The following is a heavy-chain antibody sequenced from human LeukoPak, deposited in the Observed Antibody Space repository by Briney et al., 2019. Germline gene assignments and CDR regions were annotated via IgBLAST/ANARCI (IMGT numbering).Heavy chain of an antibody. CDR3: RRGIVVVVAASDY. CDR2: SKSKTNGGAT. V-gene: IGHV3-15*01. Sequence: PGGSLRPSCAASGFTFSNAWMSWVRQAPGKGMGWVGRSKSKTNGGATDYAAPVKGRFTISRDDSKNTLYLQMNSLKTEDTAVYYCRRGIVVVVAASDYWGQEALVTVSS. D-gene: IGHD2-15*01. J-gene: IGHJ4*02. CDR1: GFTFSNAW.